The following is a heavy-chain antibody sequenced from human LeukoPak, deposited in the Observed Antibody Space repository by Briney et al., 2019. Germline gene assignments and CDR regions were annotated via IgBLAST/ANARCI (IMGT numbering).Heavy chain of an antibody. CDR1: GFTFSSYA. CDR3: AKDLYGDYDNSFDY. D-gene: IGHD4-17*01. J-gene: IGHJ4*02. Sequence: GGSLRLSCAASGFTFSSYAMSWVRQAPGKGLEWVLAISGSGGSTYYADSVKGRFTISRDNSKNTLYLQMNSLRAEDTAVYYCAKDLYGDYDNSFDYWGQGTLVTVSS. V-gene: IGHV3-23*01. CDR2: ISGSGGST.